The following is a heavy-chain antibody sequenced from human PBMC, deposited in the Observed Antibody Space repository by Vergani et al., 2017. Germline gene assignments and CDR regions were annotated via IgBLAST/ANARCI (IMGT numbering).Heavy chain of an antibody. CDR2: IYYSGST. J-gene: IGHJ4*02. D-gene: IGHD6-19*01. Sequence: QVQLQESGPGLVKPSETLSLTCTVSGYSISSGYYWGWIRQPPGKGLEWIGSIYYSGSTYYNPSLKSRVTISVDTSKNQFSLKLSSVTAADTAVYYCARGTAVAGTPLDYWGQGTLVTVSS. V-gene: IGHV4-38-2*02. CDR1: GYSISSGYY. CDR3: ARGTAVAGTPLDY.